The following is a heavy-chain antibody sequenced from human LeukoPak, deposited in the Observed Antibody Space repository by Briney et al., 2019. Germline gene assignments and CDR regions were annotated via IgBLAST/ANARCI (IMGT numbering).Heavy chain of an antibody. J-gene: IGHJ4*02. Sequence: SETLSLTCTVSGRSISSYYWSWIRQPAGKGLEWIGRIYTSGSTNYNLSLKSRVTMSVDTSKNQFSLRLSSVTAADTAVYYCARHGSPRRYILSRYFDYWGQGTLVTVSS. D-gene: IGHD3-3*02. CDR3: ARHGSPRRYILSRYFDY. CDR2: IYTSGST. V-gene: IGHV4-4*07. CDR1: GRSISSYY.